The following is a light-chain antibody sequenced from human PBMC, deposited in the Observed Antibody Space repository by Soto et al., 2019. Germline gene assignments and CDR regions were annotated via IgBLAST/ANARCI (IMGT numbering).Light chain of an antibody. CDR3: QQSYGNPIT. Sequence: DIEMTQAPSSLSASVGDRVTITCRASQSISRYLNWYQQKTGKAPNLLIYVASSLQSEVPSRFSGSGSGTDFTLAVTSLQPEDFSTYYCQQSYGNPITFGQGTRLEIK. CDR1: QSISRY. J-gene: IGKJ5*01. V-gene: IGKV1-39*01. CDR2: VAS.